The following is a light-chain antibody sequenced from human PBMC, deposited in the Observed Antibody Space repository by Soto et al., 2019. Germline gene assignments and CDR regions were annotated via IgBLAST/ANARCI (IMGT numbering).Light chain of an antibody. CDR1: NSGSKS. CDR2: DDS. CDR3: QVWDSSSDQGV. J-gene: IGLJ1*01. Sequence: SYELTQPPSVSVAPGQTARITCGGNNSGSKSVHWSQQKPGQAPVLGVYDDSDRPSGIPEPFSGSNSGNTATLTISRVEAGDEAAYYCQVWDSSSDQGVFGTGTQLTVL. V-gene: IGLV3-21*02.